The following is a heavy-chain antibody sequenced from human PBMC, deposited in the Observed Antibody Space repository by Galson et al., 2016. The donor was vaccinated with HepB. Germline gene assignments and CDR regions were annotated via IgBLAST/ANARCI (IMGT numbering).Heavy chain of an antibody. Sequence: SLRLSCAASGFSFSDFNMNWVRQVPGKGLEWVSSISRDGDMSYSDSLKGRFIVSRDDADNSLYLHISRLRAEDTAVYYCARQGWVFYTTFGHYNYYMDVWGNGTTVTVSS. CDR1: GFSFSDFN. D-gene: IGHD3-3*01. V-gene: IGHV3-69-1*01. CDR2: ISRDGDM. J-gene: IGHJ6*03. CDR3: ARQGWVFYTTFGHYNYYMDV.